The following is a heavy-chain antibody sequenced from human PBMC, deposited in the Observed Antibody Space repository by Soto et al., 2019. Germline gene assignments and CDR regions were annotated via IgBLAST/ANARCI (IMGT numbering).Heavy chain of an antibody. J-gene: IGHJ4*02. CDR3: ARDSSGWYFDY. V-gene: IGHV3-33*01. CDR2: IWYDGSNK. Sequence: ESGGGVVQPGRSLRLSCAASGFTFSSYGMHWVRQAPGKGLEWVAVIWYDGSNKYYADSVKGRFTISRDNSKNTLYLQMNSLRAEDTAVYYCARDSSGWYFDYWGQGTLVTVSS. CDR1: GFTFSSYG. D-gene: IGHD6-19*01.